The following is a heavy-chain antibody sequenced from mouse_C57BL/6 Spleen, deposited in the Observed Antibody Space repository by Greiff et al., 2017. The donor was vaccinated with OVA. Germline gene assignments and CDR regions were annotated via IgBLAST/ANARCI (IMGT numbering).Heavy chain of an antibody. V-gene: IGHV3-6*01. D-gene: IGHD2-4*01. CDR3: ARGIYYDYGVDY. J-gene: IGHJ4*01. CDR2: ISYDGSN. Sequence: EVKLQESGPGLVKPSQSLSLTCSVTGYSITSGYYWNWIRHFPGNKLEWMGYISYDGSNNYNPSLKNRISITRDTSKNQFFLKLNSVTTEDTATYYCARGIYYDYGVDYWGQGTSVTVSS. CDR1: GYSITSGYY.